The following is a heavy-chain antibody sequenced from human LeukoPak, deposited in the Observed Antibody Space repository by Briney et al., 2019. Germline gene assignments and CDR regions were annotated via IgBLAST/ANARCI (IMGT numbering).Heavy chain of an antibody. CDR3: ARARGYCSGGSCYQKYFQH. D-gene: IGHD2-15*01. Sequence: SETLSLTCAVYGGSFSGYYWSWIRQPPGKGLEWIGEINHSGNTNYNPSLKSRVTISVDTSKNQFSLKLSSVTAADTAVYYCARARGYCSGGSCYQKYFQHWGQGTLVTVSS. CDR1: GGSFSGYY. V-gene: IGHV4-34*01. J-gene: IGHJ1*01. CDR2: INHSGNT.